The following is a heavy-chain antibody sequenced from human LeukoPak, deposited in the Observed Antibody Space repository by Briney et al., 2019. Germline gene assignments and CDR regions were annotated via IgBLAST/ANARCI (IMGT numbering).Heavy chain of an antibody. CDR3: ARGLEHYYYGMDV. Sequence: ASVKVSCKASGYTFTGYYMHWVRQAPGQGLEWMGWINPNSGGTNFAQKFQGRVTMTRDTSISTAYMELSRLRSDDTAVYYCARGLEHYYYGMDVWGQGTTVTVSS. D-gene: IGHD1-1*01. J-gene: IGHJ6*02. CDR2: INPNSGGT. CDR1: GYTFTGYY. V-gene: IGHV1-2*02.